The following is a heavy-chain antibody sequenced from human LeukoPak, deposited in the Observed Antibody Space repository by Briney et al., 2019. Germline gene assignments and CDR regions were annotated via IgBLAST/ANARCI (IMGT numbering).Heavy chain of an antibody. J-gene: IGHJ3*02. CDR2: IIPIFGTA. D-gene: IGHD1-26*01. V-gene: IGHV1-69*05. Sequence: SVKVSCKASGYTFTSYDINWVRQATGQGLEWMGGIIPIFGTANYAQKFQGRVTITTDESTSTAYMELSSLRSEDTAVYYCARVAGSYTGDAFDIWGQGTMVTVSS. CDR3: ARVAGSYTGDAFDI. CDR1: GYTFTSYD.